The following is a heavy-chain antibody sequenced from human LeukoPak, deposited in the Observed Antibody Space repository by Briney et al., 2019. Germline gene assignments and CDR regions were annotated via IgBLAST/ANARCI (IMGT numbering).Heavy chain of an antibody. D-gene: IGHD5-24*01. CDR1: GGSISSGGYY. Sequence: PSETLSLTCTVSGGSISSGGYYWNWIRQHPGRGLEWIGSIYYSGSTYYNPSLKSRVTISVDTSKNQFSLKLSSVTAADTAVFYCARASPEDRDATDYWGQGTLVTVSS. V-gene: IGHV4-31*03. CDR2: IYYSGST. CDR3: ARASPEDRDATDY. J-gene: IGHJ4*02.